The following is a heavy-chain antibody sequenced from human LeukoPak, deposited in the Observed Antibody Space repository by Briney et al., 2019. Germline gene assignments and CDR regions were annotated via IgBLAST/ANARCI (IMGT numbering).Heavy chain of an antibody. D-gene: IGHD2-2*01. CDR1: GFTFSSYA. V-gene: IGHV3-23*01. CDR3: AKGWGYCSSTSCYGTFDY. CDR2: ISGSGGST. J-gene: IGHJ4*02. Sequence: GGSLRLSCAASGFTFSSYAMSWVRQAPGKGLEWVSAISGSGGSTYYADSVKGRFTISRDNSKNTLYLQMNSLRAEDTAVYYCAKGWGYCSSTSCYGTFDYWGQGTVVTVSS.